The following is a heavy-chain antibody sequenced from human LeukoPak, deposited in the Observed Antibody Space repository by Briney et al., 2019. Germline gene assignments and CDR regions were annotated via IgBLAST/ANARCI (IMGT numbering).Heavy chain of an antibody. J-gene: IGHJ4*02. CDR2: INPNSGGT. V-gene: IGHV1-2*02. Sequence: ASVKVSYKASGYTFIAYYMHWVRQAPGQGLEWMGWINPNSGGTNYAQKLQGRVTMTTDTSTSTAYMELRSLRSDDTAVYYCARPGEESVAIRRGLDYWGQGTLVTVSS. CDR1: GYTFIAYY. CDR3: ARPGEESVAIRRGLDY. D-gene: IGHD3-10*01.